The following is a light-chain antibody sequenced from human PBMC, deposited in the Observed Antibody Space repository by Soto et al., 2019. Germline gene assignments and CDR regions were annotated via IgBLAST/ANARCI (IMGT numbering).Light chain of an antibody. V-gene: IGKV1-27*01. CDR1: QGIRNF. CDR2: AAS. J-gene: IGKJ4*01. Sequence: DIQMTQSPSSLSASVGDRVTITCRASQGIRNFLAWYQQKPGKVPKLLIYAASTLQSGVPYRFSGSGSGTDFTLTISSLPPEDVATYYCQKYDCAPLTFGGGTKVEIK. CDR3: QKYDCAPLT.